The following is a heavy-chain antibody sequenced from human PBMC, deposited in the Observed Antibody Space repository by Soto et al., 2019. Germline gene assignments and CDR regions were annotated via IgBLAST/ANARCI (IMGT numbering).Heavy chain of an antibody. D-gene: IGHD6-19*01. CDR1: GYTFTIYG. J-gene: IGHJ4*02. V-gene: IGHV1-18*01. CDR2: ISANNGNI. CDR3: ASGYSSGPPHY. Sequence: ASVKVSCKTSGYTFTIYGIAWVRQAPGQGLEWMGWISANNGNIRYAQKIQDRVTLTTETSTNTAYMELRSLRYDDTAVYYSASGYSSGPPHYWGQGTLVTVSS.